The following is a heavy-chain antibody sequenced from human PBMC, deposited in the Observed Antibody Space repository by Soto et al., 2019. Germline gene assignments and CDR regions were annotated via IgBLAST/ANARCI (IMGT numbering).Heavy chain of an antibody. CDR1: GGSVRSGRYY. D-gene: IGHD4-17*01. CDR3: ARVEDYGDYFDY. CDR2: IYYSGTT. V-gene: IGHV4-61*01. J-gene: IGHJ4*02. Sequence: SETLSLTCTVSGGSVRSGRYYWSWIRQPPGKGLEWIGYIYYSGTTNYNPSLKSRVTISVDTSKNQFSLKLSSVTAADTAVYYCARVEDYGDYFDYWGQGTLVTVSS.